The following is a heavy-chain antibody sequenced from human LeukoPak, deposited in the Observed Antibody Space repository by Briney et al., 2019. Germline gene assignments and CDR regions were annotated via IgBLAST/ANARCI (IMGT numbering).Heavy chain of an antibody. Sequence: GASVKVSCKASGGTFSSYAISWVRQAPGQGLEWMGGIIPIFGTANYAQKFQGRVTITTDESTSTAYMELSSLRSEDTAVYYCARAARYCSSTSCLGYWGQGALVTVSS. CDR2: IIPIFGTA. J-gene: IGHJ4*02. CDR1: GGTFSSYA. D-gene: IGHD2-2*01. CDR3: ARAARYCSSTSCLGY. V-gene: IGHV1-69*05.